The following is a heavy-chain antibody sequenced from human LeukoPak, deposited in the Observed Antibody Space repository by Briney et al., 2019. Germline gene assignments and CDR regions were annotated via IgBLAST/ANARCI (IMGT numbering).Heavy chain of an antibody. CDR3: ARDSEDTTMGPGY. J-gene: IGHJ4*02. CDR1: GYTFTSYG. CDR2: ISAYNGNT. Sequence: ASVKVSCKASGYTFTSYGISWVRQAPGQGLEWMGWISAYNGNTNYAQKLQGRVTMTRDMSTSTVYMELSSLRSEDTAVYYCARDSEDTTMGPGYWGQGTLVTVSS. D-gene: IGHD5-18*01. V-gene: IGHV1-18*01.